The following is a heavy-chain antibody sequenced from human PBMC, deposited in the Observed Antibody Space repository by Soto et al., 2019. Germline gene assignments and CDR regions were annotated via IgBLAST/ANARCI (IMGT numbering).Heavy chain of an antibody. V-gene: IGHV1-2*02. CDR3: ARTDYLFSTLTYYFDY. CDR1: GYTFTGYY. CDR2: INPDNGVP. D-gene: IGHD3-16*01. Sequence: QVQLVQSGAEVKKPGASVKVSCKASGYTFTGYYIHWVRQAPGQGLEWMGWINPDNGVPNYAQKFQGRVTLSRDTSINTAYMELSRLTSDDTAMYYCARTDYLFSTLTYYFDYWGQGTLVTVSS. J-gene: IGHJ4*02.